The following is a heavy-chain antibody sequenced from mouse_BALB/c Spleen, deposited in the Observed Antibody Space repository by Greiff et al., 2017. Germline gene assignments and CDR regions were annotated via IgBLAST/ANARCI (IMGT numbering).Heavy chain of an antibody. Sequence: QVQLQQSGADLARPGASVKMSCKASGYTFTSYTMYWVKQRPGQGLEWIGYINPSSGYTNYNQKFKDKATLTADKSSSTAYMQLSSLTSEDSAVYDCARRNHYDGYSAWFAYWGEGTLVTVSA. V-gene: IGHV1-4*01. CDR2: INPSSGYT. CDR3: ARRNHYDGYSAWFAY. D-gene: IGHD2-3*01. J-gene: IGHJ3*01. CDR1: GYTFTSYT.